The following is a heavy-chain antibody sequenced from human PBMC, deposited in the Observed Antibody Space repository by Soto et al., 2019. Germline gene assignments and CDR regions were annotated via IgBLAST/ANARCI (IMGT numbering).Heavy chain of an antibody. Sequence: GGSLRLSCAASGFTFSNFGHFWMHWVRQVPGRGLVWVSRIDRDGSGTSYADSVKGRFTISRDNAKNMLYLQMNSLRAEDTAKYYCKTAFEFWGQGALVTVAS. CDR1: GFTFSNFGHFW. CDR3: KTAFEF. J-gene: IGHJ4*02. CDR2: IDRDGSGT. V-gene: IGHV3-74*01.